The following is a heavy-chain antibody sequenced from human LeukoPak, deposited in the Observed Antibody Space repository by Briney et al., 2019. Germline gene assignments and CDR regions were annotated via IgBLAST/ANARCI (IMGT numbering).Heavy chain of an antibody. J-gene: IGHJ6*03. CDR1: GGSISSYY. Sequence: PSETLSLTRTVSGGSISSYYWSWIRQPPGKGLEWIGYIYYSGSTNYNPSLKSRVTISVDTSKNQFSLKLSSVTAADTAVYYCARVRGGYDSEYYYYYMDVWGKGTTVTVSS. CDR3: ARVRGGYDSEYYYYYMDV. D-gene: IGHD5-12*01. CDR2: IYYSGST. V-gene: IGHV4-59*01.